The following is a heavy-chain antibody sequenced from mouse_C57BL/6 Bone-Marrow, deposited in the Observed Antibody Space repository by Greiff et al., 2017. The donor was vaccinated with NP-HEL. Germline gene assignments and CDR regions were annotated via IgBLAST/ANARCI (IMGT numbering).Heavy chain of an antibody. J-gene: IGHJ1*03. CDR1: GFSLTSYG. Sequence: QVHVKQSGPGLVQPSQSLSITCTVSGFSLTSYGVHWVRQSPGKGLEWLGVIWRGGSTDYNAAFMSRLSITKDNSKSQVFFKMNSLQADDTAIYYCAKGGYYYGSNWYFDVWGTGTTVTVSS. CDR2: IWRGGST. D-gene: IGHD1-1*01. V-gene: IGHV2-5*01. CDR3: AKGGYYYGSNWYFDV.